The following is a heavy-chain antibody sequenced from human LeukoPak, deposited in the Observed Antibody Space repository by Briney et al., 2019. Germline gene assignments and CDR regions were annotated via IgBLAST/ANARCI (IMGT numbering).Heavy chain of an antibody. J-gene: IGHJ5*02. V-gene: IGHV3-30*02. Sequence: GGSLRLSCAASGFTFSSYGMHWVRQAPGKGLEWVAFIRYDGSNKYYADSVKGRFTISRDNSKNTLYPQMNSLRAEDTAVYYCARMYCSGGSCYSSWGQGTLVTVSS. D-gene: IGHD2-15*01. CDR2: IRYDGSNK. CDR1: GFTFSSYG. CDR3: ARMYCSGGSCYSS.